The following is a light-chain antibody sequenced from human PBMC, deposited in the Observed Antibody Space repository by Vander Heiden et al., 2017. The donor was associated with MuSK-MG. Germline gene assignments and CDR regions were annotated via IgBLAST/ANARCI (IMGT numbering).Light chain of an antibody. V-gene: IGLV3-1*01. J-gene: IGLJ2*01. CDR1: KLGDKY. CDR3: QAWDSSTVV. CDR2: QDS. Sequence: SYELTQPPSVTVSQGPAASITCSGDKLGDKYACWYQQKPGQSHVLVIYQDSKRLAGSPERFSGSNSGTTATLTIGGTQAMDEGDYDCQAWDSSTVVFGGGTKLTVL.